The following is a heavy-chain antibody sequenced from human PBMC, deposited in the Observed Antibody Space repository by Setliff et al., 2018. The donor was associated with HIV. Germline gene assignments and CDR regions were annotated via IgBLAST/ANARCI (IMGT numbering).Heavy chain of an antibody. Sequence: SETLSLTCAVYNGSFSEYYWTWVRQPPGKELEWIGEISHGGRSTYNPSLKSRVIISVDTSQNEFSLKLNSVTAADTAVYFCARGLFYSSSYYAYWGQGALVTVSS. J-gene: IGHJ4*03. CDR2: ISHGGRS. D-gene: IGHD3-10*01. CDR3: ARGLFYSSSYYAY. V-gene: IGHV4-34*01. CDR1: NGSFSEYY.